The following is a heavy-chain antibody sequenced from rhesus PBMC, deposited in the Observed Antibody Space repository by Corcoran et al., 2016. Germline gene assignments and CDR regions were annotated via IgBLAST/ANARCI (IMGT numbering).Heavy chain of an antibody. CDR2: ICGSKGRT. CDR3: ARDPGYNRFDV. CDR1: GGSFSSYW. D-gene: IGHD3-34*01. V-gene: IGHV4-160*01. J-gene: IGHJ5-1*01. Sequence: QLQLQESGPGLVKPSETLSLTCAVSGGSFSSYWWGWIRHPPGKGLGWSGGICGSKGRTDHTPSLKSRSTIAGDTSKNQFSLKLSSVTAADTSGYYCARDPGYNRFDVWGPGVLVTVSS.